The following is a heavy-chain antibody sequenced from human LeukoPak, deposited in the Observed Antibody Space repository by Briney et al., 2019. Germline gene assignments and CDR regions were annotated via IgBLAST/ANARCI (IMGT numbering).Heavy chain of an antibody. J-gene: IGHJ3*02. CDR1: GFTVSSNY. V-gene: IGHV3-66*02. Sequence: GGSLRLSCAASGFTVSSNYMSWVRQAPGKGLEWVSVIYSGGSTYYADSVKGRFTISRDNSKNTLYLQMNSLRAEDTAVYYCARGVITMVRGVSTGAFDIWGQGTMVTVSS. CDR2: IYSGGST. CDR3: ARGVITMVRGVSTGAFDI. D-gene: IGHD3-10*01.